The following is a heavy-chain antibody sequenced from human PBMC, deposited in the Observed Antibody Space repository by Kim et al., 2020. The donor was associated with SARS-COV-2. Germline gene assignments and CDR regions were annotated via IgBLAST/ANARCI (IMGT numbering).Heavy chain of an antibody. D-gene: IGHD2-15*01. J-gene: IGHJ4*02. CDR3: ARDDIIR. Sequence: YDGGNKYYADSVKGRFTISRDNSKNTLYLQRNSLRAEDTAVYYCARDDIIRWGQGTLVTVSS. CDR2: YDGGNK. V-gene: IGHV3-30*01.